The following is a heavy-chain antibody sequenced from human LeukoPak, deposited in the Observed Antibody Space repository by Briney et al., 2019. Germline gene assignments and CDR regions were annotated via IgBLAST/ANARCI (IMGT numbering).Heavy chain of an antibody. V-gene: IGHV3-23*01. CDR1: GFTFSSYA. Sequence: GGSLRLSCAASGFTFSSYAMSWVRQAPGKGLERVSAISGSGGSTYYADSVKGRFTISRDNSKNTLYLQMNSLRAEDTAVYYCAKDRLGDYYGSGSYYTNYFDYWGQGTLVTVSS. CDR3: AKDRLGDYYGSGSYYTNYFDY. J-gene: IGHJ4*02. D-gene: IGHD3-10*01. CDR2: ISGSGGST.